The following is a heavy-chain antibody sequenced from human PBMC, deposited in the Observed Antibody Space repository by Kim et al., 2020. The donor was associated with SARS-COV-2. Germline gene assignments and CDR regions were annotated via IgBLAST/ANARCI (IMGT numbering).Heavy chain of an antibody. CDR3: ATYSGTYYFN. V-gene: IGHV4-59*01. Sequence: GNTNSNPSLKSRVTISVDSSKNQFSLNLASVTTADTAVYYCATYSGTYYFNWGQGTLVTVSS. D-gene: IGHD3-22*01. CDR2: GNT. J-gene: IGHJ4*02.